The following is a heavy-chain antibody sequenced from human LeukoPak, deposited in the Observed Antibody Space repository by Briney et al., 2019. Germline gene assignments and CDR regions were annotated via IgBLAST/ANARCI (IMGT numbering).Heavy chain of an antibody. V-gene: IGHV4-59*01. J-gene: IGHJ6*02. CDR3: ARAYYDSSGYYSRGYYYGMDV. Sequence: SETLSLTCTVSGGSISSYYWSWIRQPPGKGLEWIGYIYYSGSTNYNPSLKSRVTISVDTSKNQFSLKLSSVTAADTAVYYSARAYYDSSGYYSRGYYYGMDVWGQGTTVTVSS. CDR2: IYYSGST. CDR1: GGSISSYY. D-gene: IGHD3-22*01.